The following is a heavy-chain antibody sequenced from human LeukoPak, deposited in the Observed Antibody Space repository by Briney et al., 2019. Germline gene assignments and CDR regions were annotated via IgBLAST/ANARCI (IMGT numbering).Heavy chain of an antibody. Sequence: GGSLRLSCAASGFTFSSYSMNWVRQAPGKGLEWVSYISSSSSTIYYADSVKGRFTISRDNAKNSLYLQMNSLRAEDTAVYYCAKSPSHSRSYYMDVWGKGTTVTVSS. V-gene: IGHV3-48*01. CDR3: AKSPSHSRSYYMDV. CDR2: ISSSSSTI. CDR1: GFTFSSYS. J-gene: IGHJ6*03. D-gene: IGHD6-13*01.